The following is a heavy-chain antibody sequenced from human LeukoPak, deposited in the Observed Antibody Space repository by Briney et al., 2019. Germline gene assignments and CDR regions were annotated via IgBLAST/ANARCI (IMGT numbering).Heavy chain of an antibody. J-gene: IGHJ4*02. D-gene: IGHD3-10*01. CDR3: VREAGGSGRLYFDY. Sequence: PGGSLRLSCAVSGFTFSTNNMNWVRQAPGKGLEWVSHISGSSITKYYADSVKGRFTISRDNAKNSLYLQMNSLRAEDTAVYYCVREAGGSGRLYFDYWGQGTLDTVSS. CDR2: ISGSSITK. V-gene: IGHV3-48*01. CDR1: GFTFSTNN.